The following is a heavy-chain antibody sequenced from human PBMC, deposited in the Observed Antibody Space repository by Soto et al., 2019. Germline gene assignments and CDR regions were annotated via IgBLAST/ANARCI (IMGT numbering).Heavy chain of an antibody. Sequence: QVQVVQSGAEVKKPGSSVKVSCKASGGTFSTSAISWVRQAPGQGLEWMGGIMPIFRTADYAQKFQGRVTITADESTSTSYLELSSLRSEDTAVYFCARDKGRLQLGGNCYYIMDVWGQGTTVTVSS. CDR3: ARDKGRLQLGGNCYYIMDV. V-gene: IGHV1-69*12. CDR2: IMPIFRTA. D-gene: IGHD1-1*01. J-gene: IGHJ6*02. CDR1: GGTFSTSA.